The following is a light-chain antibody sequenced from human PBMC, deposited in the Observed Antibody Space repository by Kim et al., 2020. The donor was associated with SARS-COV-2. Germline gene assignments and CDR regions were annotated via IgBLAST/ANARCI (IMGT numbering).Light chain of an antibody. CDR1: SLRLSY. CDR2: DID. J-gene: IGLJ3*02. Sequence: SSELTQDPAVSVALGQTVRIKCQADSLRLSYASWYQHKPGQAPLLVIYDIDNRPSVIPDRFSGSTAGNTASFTITGAQAADEAASYCSSRDSSGHRLVF. CDR3: SSRDSSGHRLV. V-gene: IGLV3-19*01.